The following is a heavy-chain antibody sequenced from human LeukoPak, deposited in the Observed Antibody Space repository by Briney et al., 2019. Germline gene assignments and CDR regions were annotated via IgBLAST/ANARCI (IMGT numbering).Heavy chain of an antibody. CDR2: ISAYNGNT. CDR3: ARVIESLGDWFDP. J-gene: IGHJ5*02. CDR1: GGTFSSYA. Sequence: ASVKVSCKASGGTFSSYAISWVRQAPGQGLEWMGWISAYNGNTNYAQKLQGRVTMTTDTSTSTAYMELRSLRSDDTAVYYCARVIESLGDWFDPWGQGTLVTVSS. V-gene: IGHV1-18*01. D-gene: IGHD1-26*01.